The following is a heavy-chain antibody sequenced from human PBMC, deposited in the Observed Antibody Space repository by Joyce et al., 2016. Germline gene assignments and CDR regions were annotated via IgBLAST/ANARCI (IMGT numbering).Heavy chain of an antibody. D-gene: IGHD6-13*01. J-gene: IGHJ5*02. CDR3: VRPRVAVAGTRWFDP. V-gene: IGHV3-23*01. Sequence: EVQLLESGGGLVQPGGSLRLSCAASGFTFVGYDMSWVRQAPGRGLEWVSAIGAGSRGPHYADSVRGRFTISRDDSDNSLYLHMSGLRSDDTAVYYCVRPRVAVAGTRWFDPWGQGTLVTVSS. CDR2: IGAGSRGP. CDR1: GFTFVGYD.